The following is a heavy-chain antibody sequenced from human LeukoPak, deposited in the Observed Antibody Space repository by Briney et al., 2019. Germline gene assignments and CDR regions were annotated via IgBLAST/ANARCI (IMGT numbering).Heavy chain of an antibody. V-gene: IGHV4-34*01. CDR1: GGSFSGYY. D-gene: IGHD2-21*01. J-gene: IGHJ5*02. CDR2: INHSGST. Sequence: SETLSLTCAVYGGSFSGYYWSWIRQPPGKGLEWIGEINHSGSTNYNPSLKSRVTISVDTSKNQFSLKLSSVTAADTAVYYCARVVSYWFDPWGQGTLVTVSS. CDR3: ARVVSYWFDP.